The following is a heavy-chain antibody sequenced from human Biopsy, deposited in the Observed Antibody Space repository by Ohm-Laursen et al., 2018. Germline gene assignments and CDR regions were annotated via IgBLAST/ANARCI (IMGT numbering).Heavy chain of an antibody. CDR1: GFSFTTVGMR. J-gene: IGHJ6*02. CDR3: ARASASQYYGVDV. Sequence: TQTLTLTCTFSGFSFTTVGMRVTWIRQAPGKALEWLAHIDWAGDTRYSASLKTRLSISKDTFKDQVVPTMTDIDPVDTATYYCARASASQYYGVDVWGQGTSVTVPS. V-gene: IGHV2-70*04. D-gene: IGHD1-26*01. CDR2: IDWAGDT.